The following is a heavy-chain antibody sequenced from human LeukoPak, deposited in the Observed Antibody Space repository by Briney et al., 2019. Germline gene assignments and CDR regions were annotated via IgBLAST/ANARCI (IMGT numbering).Heavy chain of an antibody. V-gene: IGHV4-38-2*01. Sequence: SETLSLTCGVSGYSISSGFYWGWIRQPPVKGLQWIGSLYYTGSAEYNPSLKSRLTMSMDKSKNQFSPKLNSVTAADTAVYYCARLWSGYNCDYWGQGTLVTVSS. J-gene: IGHJ4*02. CDR1: GYSISSGFY. CDR2: LYYTGSA. CDR3: ARLWSGYNCDY. D-gene: IGHD5-24*01.